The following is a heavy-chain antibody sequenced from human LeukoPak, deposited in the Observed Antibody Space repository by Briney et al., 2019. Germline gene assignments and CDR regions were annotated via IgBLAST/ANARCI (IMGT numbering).Heavy chain of an antibody. CDR1: GYTFTSYD. Sequence: GASVKVSCKASGYTFTSYDINWVRQATGKGLEWMGWMNPNSGNTGYAQKFQGRVTMTRNTSISTAYMELSSLRSEDTAVYYCASLAGGSYYYYGMDVWGQGTTVTVSS. J-gene: IGHJ6*02. V-gene: IGHV1-8*01. CDR2: MNPNSGNT. CDR3: ASLAGGSYYYYGMDV. D-gene: IGHD3-16*01.